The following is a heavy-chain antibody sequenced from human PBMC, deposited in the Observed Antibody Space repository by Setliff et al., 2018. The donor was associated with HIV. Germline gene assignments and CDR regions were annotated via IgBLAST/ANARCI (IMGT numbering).Heavy chain of an antibody. J-gene: IGHJ6*02. CDR3: ARVFLEWLLYRPDYVMDV. D-gene: IGHD3-3*01. Sequence: GGSLRLSCAASGFSSYEMDWFRQAPGKGLEWVSYITGSSDTIYYADSVKGRFTISRDSAKNSLYLQMNSLRAEDTAVYYCARVFLEWLLYRPDYVMDVWGQGTTVTVSS. CDR2: ITGSSDTI. V-gene: IGHV3-48*03. CDR1: GFSSYE.